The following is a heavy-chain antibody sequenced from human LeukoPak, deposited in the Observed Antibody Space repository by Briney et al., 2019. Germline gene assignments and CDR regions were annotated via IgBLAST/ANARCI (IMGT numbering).Heavy chain of an antibody. J-gene: IGHJ4*02. V-gene: IGHV1-69*04. D-gene: IGHD1-26*01. CDR2: IIPILGIA. CDR3: ARDRGSYVFDY. Sequence: VASVRLSRKPSVGALCRFATSWVRGAPGQGLEWMGRIIPILGIANYAQKFQGRVTITADKSTSTAYMELSSLRSEDTAVYYCARDRGSYVFDYWGQGTLVTVSS. CDR1: VGALCRFA.